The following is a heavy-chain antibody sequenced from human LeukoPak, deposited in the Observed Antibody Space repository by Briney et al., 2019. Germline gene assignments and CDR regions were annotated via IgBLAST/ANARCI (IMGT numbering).Heavy chain of an antibody. CDR2: ISTGGSNK. CDR3: VAAAVPSNFDY. Sequence: GGSLRLSCAASGLTFSSYTLHWVRQAPGKGLEWVALISTGGSNKNYADSVKGRFTISRDNSKNTLYLQMNGLRPEDTAMYFCVAAAVPSNFDYWGQGTLVTVS. V-gene: IGHV3-30*04. J-gene: IGHJ4*02. CDR1: GLTFSSYT. D-gene: IGHD6-13*01.